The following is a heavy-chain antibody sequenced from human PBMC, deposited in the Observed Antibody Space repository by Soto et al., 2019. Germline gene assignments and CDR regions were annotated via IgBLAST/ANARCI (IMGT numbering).Heavy chain of an antibody. CDR1: GGSISTGGYY. J-gene: IGHJ4*02. Sequence: SETLSLTCTVSGGSISTGGYYWSWIRQHPGKGLEWIGYIYHSGSTYYNPSLKSRVTISVDRSKNQFSLKLSSVTAADTAVYYCAAGGGLPRYYWGQGTLVTVSS. CDR3: AAGGGLPRYY. CDR2: IYHSGST. V-gene: IGHV4-30-2*01. D-gene: IGHD5-12*01.